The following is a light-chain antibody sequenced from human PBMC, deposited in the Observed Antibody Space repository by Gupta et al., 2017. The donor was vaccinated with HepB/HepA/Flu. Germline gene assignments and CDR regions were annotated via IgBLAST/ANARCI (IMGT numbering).Light chain of an antibody. CDR3: QHYGSSEWT. J-gene: IGKJ1*01. V-gene: IGKV3-20*01. Sequence: EIVFTQSPGTLSLSPGERATLSCRASQSVSISYLAWYQQKPGQLPRRLIYDAASRATGILDRFIGSRSGTDFILTIDGMEPEDFVVYYWQHYGSSEWTFGQGTKM. CDR2: DAA. CDR1: QSVSISY.